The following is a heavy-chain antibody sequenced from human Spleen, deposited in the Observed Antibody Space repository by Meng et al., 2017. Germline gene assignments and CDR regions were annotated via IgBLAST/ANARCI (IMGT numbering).Heavy chain of an antibody. CDR3: AKDSDSSGYPQNPNFDC. CDR1: GFTVSSNE. CDR2: ISGDST. D-gene: IGHD3-22*01. Sequence: GESLKISCAASGFTVSSNEMRWVRQPPGKGLEWVSSISGDSTYYADSVKGRFTISRDRSKNTLYLQMNSLRVEDTAVYYCAKDSDSSGYPQNPNFDCWGQGTLVTVSS. V-gene: IGHV3-38-3*01. J-gene: IGHJ4*02.